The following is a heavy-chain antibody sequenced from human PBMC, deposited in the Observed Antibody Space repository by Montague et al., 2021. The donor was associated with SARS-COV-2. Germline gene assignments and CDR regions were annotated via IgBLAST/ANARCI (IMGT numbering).Heavy chain of an antibody. J-gene: IGHJ4*02. CDR3: ARGRLYYVSSGYYFDY. Sequence: TLSLTCTVSGDSISSGSYYWSWIRQPAGKGLEWIGRIYTSGSTNYNPSLKSRVTISLDTSKNQFSLKLSSVTAADTAVYYCARGRLYYVSSGYYFDYWGQGTLVTVSS. CDR1: GDSISSGSYY. D-gene: IGHD3-22*01. V-gene: IGHV4-61*02. CDR2: IYTSGST.